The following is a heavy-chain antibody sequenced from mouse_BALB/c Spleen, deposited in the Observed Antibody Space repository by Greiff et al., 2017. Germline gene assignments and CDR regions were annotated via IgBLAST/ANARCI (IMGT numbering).Heavy chain of an antibody. D-gene: IGHD4-1*01. CDR3: ARHWDYFDY. V-gene: IGHV5-12-1*01. Sequence: EVQRVESGGGLVQPGESLKLSCESTEYEFPSHDMSWVRQTPEKRLEWVAYISSGGGSTYYPDTVKGRFTISRDNAKNTLYLQMSSLKSEDTAMYYCARHWDYFDYWGQGTTLTVSS. CDR2: ISSGGGST. J-gene: IGHJ2*01. CDR1: EYEFPSHD.